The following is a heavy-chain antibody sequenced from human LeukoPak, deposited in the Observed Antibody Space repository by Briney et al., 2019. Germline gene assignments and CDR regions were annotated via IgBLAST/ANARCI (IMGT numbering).Heavy chain of an antibody. J-gene: IGHJ4*02. V-gene: IGHV4-30-4*01. CDR1: GGSISSGDYY. D-gene: IGHD3-9*01. CDR2: IYYSGST. Sequence: SQTLSLTCTVSGGSISSGDYYWSWIRQPPGKGLEWIGYIYYSGSTYYNPSLKSRVTISVDTSKNQFSLKLSSVTAADTAVYYCARALKPYYDILTGYYLSPTLFDYWGQGTLVTVSS. CDR3: ARALKPYYDILTGYYLSPTLFDY.